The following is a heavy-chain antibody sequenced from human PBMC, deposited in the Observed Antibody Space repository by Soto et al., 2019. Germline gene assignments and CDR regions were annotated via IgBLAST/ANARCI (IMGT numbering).Heavy chain of an antibody. CDR2: INPNSGVT. CDR1: GYYFTGYY. D-gene: IGHD3-3*01. V-gene: IGHV1-2*02. J-gene: IGHJ5*02. Sequence: QVQLVQSGAEMKKPGASVKISCKASGYYFTGYYMHWVRQAPGQGLEWMGWINPNSGVTNYAQRFQGRVTMTRDTSISTAYLEVKRLTSDDTAVYYCATNLFSITSRGSDFDPWGQGTLVIVSS. CDR3: ATNLFSITSRGSDFDP.